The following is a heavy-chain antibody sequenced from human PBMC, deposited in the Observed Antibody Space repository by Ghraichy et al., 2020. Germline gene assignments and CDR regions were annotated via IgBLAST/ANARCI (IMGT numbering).Heavy chain of an antibody. CDR1: GGSISSYY. CDR3: ARSGPLHYGMDV. D-gene: IGHD2-15*01. Sequence: SETLSLTCTVSGGSISSYYWSWIRQPPGKGLEWIGYIYYSGSTNYNPSLKSRVTISVDTSKNQFSLKLSSVTAADTAVYYCARSGPLHYGMDVWGQGTTVTVSS. V-gene: IGHV4-59*08. J-gene: IGHJ6*02. CDR2: IYYSGST.